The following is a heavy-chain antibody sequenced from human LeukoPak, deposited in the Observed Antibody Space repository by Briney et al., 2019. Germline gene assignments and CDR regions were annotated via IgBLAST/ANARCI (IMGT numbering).Heavy chain of an antibody. CDR1: GGSFSGYY. CDR2: INHSGST. Sequence: PSETLSLTCAVYGGSFSGYYWSWIRQPPGKGLEWIGEINHSGSTNYNPSLKSRVTISVDTSKNQFSLKLSSVTAADTAVYYCARHRPDCSGGSCYNWFDPWGQGTLVTVSS. CDR3: ARHRPDCSGGSCYNWFDP. J-gene: IGHJ5*02. V-gene: IGHV4-34*01. D-gene: IGHD2-15*01.